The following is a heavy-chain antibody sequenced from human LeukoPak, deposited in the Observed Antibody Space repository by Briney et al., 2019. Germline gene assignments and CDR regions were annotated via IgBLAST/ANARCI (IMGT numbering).Heavy chain of an antibody. D-gene: IGHD6-13*01. V-gene: IGHV3-30*01. CDR2: ISYDGSNK. Sequence: GRSLRLSCAASGFTFSSYAMHWVRQAPGKGLEWGAVISYDGSNKYYADSVKGRFTISRDNSKNTLYLQMNSLRAEDTAVYFCARDQVPSSSWSYYMDVWGKGTTVTVSS. J-gene: IGHJ6*03. CDR1: GFTFSSYA. CDR3: ARDQVPSSSWSYYMDV.